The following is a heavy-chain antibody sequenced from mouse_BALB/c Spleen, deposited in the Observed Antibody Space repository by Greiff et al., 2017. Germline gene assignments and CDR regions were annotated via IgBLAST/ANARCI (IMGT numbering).Heavy chain of an antibody. V-gene: IGHV1S81*02. CDR1: GYTFTSYW. CDR2: INPSNGRT. Sequence: QVQLQQPGAELVKPGASVKLSCKASGYTFTSYWMHWVKQRPGQGLEWNGEINPSNGRTNYNEKFKSKATLTVDKSSSTAYMQLSSLTSEDSAVYYCARQLGLSFAYWGQGTLVTVSA. CDR3: ARQLGLSFAY. D-gene: IGHD3-1*01. J-gene: IGHJ3*01.